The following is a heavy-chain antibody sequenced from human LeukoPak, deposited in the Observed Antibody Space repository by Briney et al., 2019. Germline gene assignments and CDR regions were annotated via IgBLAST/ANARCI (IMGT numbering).Heavy chain of an antibody. D-gene: IGHD3-10*01. V-gene: IGHV1-69*13. J-gene: IGHJ3*02. Sequence: ASVKVSCTASGGTFSSYAISWVRQAPGQGLEWMGGIIPIFGTANYAQKFQGRVTITADESTSTAYMELSSLRSEDTAVYYCARGPYYYGSGSYRLSAFDIWGQGTMVTVSS. CDR2: IIPIFGTA. CDR3: ARGPYYYGSGSYRLSAFDI. CDR1: GGTFSSYA.